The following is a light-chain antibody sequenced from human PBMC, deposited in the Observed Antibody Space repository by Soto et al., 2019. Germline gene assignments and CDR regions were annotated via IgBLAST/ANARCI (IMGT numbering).Light chain of an antibody. V-gene: IGKV1-39*01. CDR3: QQSYTIPWT. Sequence: DIQMTQSPSSLSASVGDRVTITCRASQSIDTYLNWYQQKPGKAPKVLIYVASRLQTGVPSRFSGSRSGTDFSLTITSLQPEDFATYFCQQSYTIPWTFGQGTRVEVK. J-gene: IGKJ1*01. CDR2: VAS. CDR1: QSIDTY.